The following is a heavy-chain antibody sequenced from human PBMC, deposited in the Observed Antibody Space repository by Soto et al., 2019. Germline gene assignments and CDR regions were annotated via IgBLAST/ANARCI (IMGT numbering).Heavy chain of an antibody. J-gene: IGHJ5*01. Sequence: QMQLVQSGAEVKKPGSSVKVSCKASGGTFGNLGISWLRQAPGQGLEWMGGTIPIFDTPHYSEKFRDRLTITADDPSTAYMELTSLSSEDTATYYCARDREDGSGTKYNWFDSWGQGTLVTVSS. D-gene: IGHD3-10*01. CDR3: ARDREDGSGTKYNWFDS. CDR2: TIPIFDTP. V-gene: IGHV1-69*01. CDR1: GGTFGNLG.